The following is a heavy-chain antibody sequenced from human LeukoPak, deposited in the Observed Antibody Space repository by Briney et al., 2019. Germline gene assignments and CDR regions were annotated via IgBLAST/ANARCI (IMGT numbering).Heavy chain of an antibody. V-gene: IGHV4-34*01. Sequence: PSETLSLTCAVYAGSFSGYYSSWIRQPPGKGLEWIGEINHSGSTNYNPSLKSRVTISVDTSKNQFSLKLSSVTAADTAVYYCARRRVVVVAATVPSLKRYWYFDLWGRGTLVTVSS. CDR1: AGSFSGYY. D-gene: IGHD2-15*01. J-gene: IGHJ2*01. CDR2: INHSGST. CDR3: ARRRVVVVAATVPSLKRYWYFDL.